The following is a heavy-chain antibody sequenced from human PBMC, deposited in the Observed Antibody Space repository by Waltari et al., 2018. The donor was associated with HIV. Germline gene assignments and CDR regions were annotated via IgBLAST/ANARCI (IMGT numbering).Heavy chain of an antibody. Sequence: LVQSGGGEVKEGGSVGLSSSGSGFDFRRFSFNWVRQTPRRGLEWVASLRRDTYEANYLASVRGRFIISRDNAKSSAYLEMTSLRVEDTATYYCVRDDPGYVPIDYWGQGSQVVVS. D-gene: IGHD2-15*01. V-gene: IGHV3-21*04. CDR2: LRRDTYEA. J-gene: IGHJ4*02. CDR1: GFDFRRFS. CDR3: VRDDPGYVPIDY.